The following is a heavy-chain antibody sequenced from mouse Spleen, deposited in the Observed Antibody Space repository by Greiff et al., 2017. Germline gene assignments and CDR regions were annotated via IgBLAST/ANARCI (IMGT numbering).Heavy chain of an antibody. D-gene: IGHD2-10*01. V-gene: IGHV1-42*01. Sequence: VQLQQSGPELVKPGASVKISCKASGYSFTGYYMNWVKQSPEKSLEWIGEINPSTGGTTYNQKFKAKATLTVDKSSSTAYMQLKSLTSEDSAVYYCARRLLLTEAWFAYWGQGTLVTVSA. CDR1: GYSFTGYY. CDR2: INPSTGGT. J-gene: IGHJ3*01. CDR3: ARRLLLTEAWFAY.